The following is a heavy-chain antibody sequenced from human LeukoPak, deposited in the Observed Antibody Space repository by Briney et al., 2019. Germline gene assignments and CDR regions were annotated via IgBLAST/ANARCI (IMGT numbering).Heavy chain of an antibody. CDR2: INHSGST. Sequence: SETLSLTCAVYGGSFSGYYWSWIRQPPGKGLEWIGEINHSGSTNYSPSLKSRVTISVDTSKNQFSLKLSSVTAADTAVYYCARHKEASDSSSWYLVGTGLDIWGQGTVVTVS. CDR3: ARHKEASDSSSWYLVGTGLDI. V-gene: IGHV4-34*01. D-gene: IGHD6-13*01. J-gene: IGHJ3*02. CDR1: GGSFSGYY.